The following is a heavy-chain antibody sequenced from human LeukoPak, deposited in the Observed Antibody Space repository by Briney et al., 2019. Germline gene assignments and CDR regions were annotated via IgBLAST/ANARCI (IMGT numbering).Heavy chain of an antibody. V-gene: IGHV3-30*02. J-gene: IGHJ4*02. CDR3: AKDTGSSIAARGSFDY. CDR2: IRYDGSNK. Sequence: GGSLRLSCAASGFTFSSYGMHWVRQAPGKGLEWVAFIRYDGSNKYYADSVKGRFTISRDNSKNTLYLQMNSLRAEDTAVYYCAKDTGSSIAARGSFDYWGQGTLVTVSS. CDR1: GFTFSSYG. D-gene: IGHD6-6*01.